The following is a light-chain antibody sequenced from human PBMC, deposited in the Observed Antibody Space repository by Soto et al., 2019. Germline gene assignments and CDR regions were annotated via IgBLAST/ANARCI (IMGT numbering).Light chain of an antibody. J-gene: IGLJ1*01. V-gene: IGLV2-23*01. CDR2: DDV. Sequence: QSVLTQPASVSGSPGQSITISCTGTSSDIGTYNFVSWYQQRPGKAPKFIIYDDVRRPSGVSNRFSGSKSGNTASLTISGLPAEDEADYYCCSYAGTCVDYYVFGSGTKVTVL. CDR3: CSYAGTCVDYYV. CDR1: SSDIGTYNF.